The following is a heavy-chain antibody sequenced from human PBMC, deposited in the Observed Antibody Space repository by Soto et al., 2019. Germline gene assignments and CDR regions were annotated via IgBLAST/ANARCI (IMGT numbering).Heavy chain of an antibody. D-gene: IGHD3-16*01. CDR3: ARDRQGSLDY. CDR1: GGSISSYY. Sequence: PSETLSLTCTVSGGSISSYYWRWIRQPPGKGLEWIGYLSYRGFPNFNPSLKSRVTISVDTSKNQFSLKLSSVTAADTAVYYCARDRQGSLDYWGQGSLVTVSS. J-gene: IGHJ4*02. V-gene: IGHV4-59*12. CDR2: LSYRGFP.